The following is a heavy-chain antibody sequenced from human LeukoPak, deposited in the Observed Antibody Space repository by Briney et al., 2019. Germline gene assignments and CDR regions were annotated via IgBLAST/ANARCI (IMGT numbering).Heavy chain of an antibody. CDR1: GGSISTYY. J-gene: IGHJ3*02. Sequence: SQTLSLTCTVSGGSISTYYWSWIRQPPGKGLEWIAYIDYSASTNYNPSLKSRVTISVDTSKNQFSLKLSSVTAADTAVYYCARDSRRELLHAFDIWGQGTMVTVSS. D-gene: IGHD1-26*01. CDR2: IDYSAST. CDR3: ARDSRRELLHAFDI. V-gene: IGHV4-59*01.